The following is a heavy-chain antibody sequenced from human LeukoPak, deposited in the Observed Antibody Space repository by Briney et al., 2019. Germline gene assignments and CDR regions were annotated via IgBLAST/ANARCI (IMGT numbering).Heavy chain of an antibody. V-gene: IGHV4-38-2*02. Sequence: SETLSLTCTVSGYSISTGYYWDWIRQPPGKGLEWIGTFYHGGSTNYNPSLKSRVTISVDTSKNQFSLKLSSVTAADTAVYYCARGYSSGWYRGVFDYWGQGTLVTVSS. CDR3: ARGYSSGWYRGVFDY. CDR1: GYSISTGYY. CDR2: FYHGGST. J-gene: IGHJ4*02. D-gene: IGHD6-19*01.